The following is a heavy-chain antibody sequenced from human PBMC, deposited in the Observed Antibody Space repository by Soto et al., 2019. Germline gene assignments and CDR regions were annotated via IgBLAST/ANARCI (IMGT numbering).Heavy chain of an antibody. D-gene: IGHD1-26*01. CDR1: GYTFTNYD. CDR2: MNPDSANT. CDR3: ARAIRDQLLSDY. Sequence: QVQLVQSGAEVKQPGASVKVSCRTSGYTFTNYDINWARQATGQGLEYMGWMNPDSANTGYAQKFQGRVTMTRDTSINTAYMELNSLTSEDTAIYYCARAIRDQLLSDYWGQGSLVIVSS. V-gene: IGHV1-8*01. J-gene: IGHJ4*02.